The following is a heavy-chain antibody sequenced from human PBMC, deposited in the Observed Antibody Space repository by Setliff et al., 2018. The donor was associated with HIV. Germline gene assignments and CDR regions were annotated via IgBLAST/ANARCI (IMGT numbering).Heavy chain of an antibody. Sequence: GGSLRLSWAASGFTFSNSWMHWVRQAPGKGLVWVFGMNTDGSRTRYADSVKGRFTISRDNAKNMLYLQMNSLRADDTAVYYCVRGSGYYYFDNWGQGALVTVSS. CDR1: GFTFSNSW. J-gene: IGHJ4*02. CDR2: MNTDGSRT. V-gene: IGHV3-74*01. CDR3: VRGSGYYYFDN. D-gene: IGHD3-22*01.